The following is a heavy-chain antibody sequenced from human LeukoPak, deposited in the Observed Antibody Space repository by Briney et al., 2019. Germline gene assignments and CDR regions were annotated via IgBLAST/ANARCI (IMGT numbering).Heavy chain of an antibody. Sequence: GGSLRLSCSASGFTFSSNTMHWVRQAPGRGLEYVSTITDNGGTTYYAYSVKGRFTISRDNSKNTLYLQVSSLRVEDMAVYYCVKDFSGTYSFDHWGQGTLVTVSS. CDR1: GFTFSSNT. J-gene: IGHJ4*02. CDR2: ITDNGGTT. CDR3: VKDFSGTYSFDH. D-gene: IGHD3-10*01. V-gene: IGHV3-64D*06.